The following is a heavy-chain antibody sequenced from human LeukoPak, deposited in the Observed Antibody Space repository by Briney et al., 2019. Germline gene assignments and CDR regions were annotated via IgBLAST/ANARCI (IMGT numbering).Heavy chain of an antibody. Sequence: GGSLRLSCAASGFTVSSNDMNWVRQAPGKGLEWVSILYSGGRTYYADSVKGRFTISRDNSKSTVYLQMNNLRAEDTAIYYCAGILRGAFDIWGQGTMVTVSS. CDR1: GFTVSSND. CDR3: AGILRGAFDI. CDR2: LYSGGRT. V-gene: IGHV3-53*01. J-gene: IGHJ3*02.